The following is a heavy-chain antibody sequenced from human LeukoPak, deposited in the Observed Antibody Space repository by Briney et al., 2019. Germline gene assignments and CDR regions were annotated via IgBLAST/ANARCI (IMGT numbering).Heavy chain of an antibody. V-gene: IGHV4-59*08. CDR2: FYYSGST. CDR1: GGSISSYY. Sequence: SETLSLTCTVSGGSISSYYWSWIRQPPGKGLEWIGSFYYSGSTNYNPSLKSRVTISLDTSKNQFSLKLSSVTAADTAVYYCARQRFLEWYFDYWGQGTLVTVSS. J-gene: IGHJ4*02. D-gene: IGHD3-3*01. CDR3: ARQRFLEWYFDY.